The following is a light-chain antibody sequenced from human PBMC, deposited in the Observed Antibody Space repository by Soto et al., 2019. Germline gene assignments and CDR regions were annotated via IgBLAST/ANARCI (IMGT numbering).Light chain of an antibody. V-gene: IGLV2-14*01. J-gene: IGLJ1*01. CDR3: SSYTSSSPYV. CDR1: SSDVGGYNY. Sequence: QSALTQPASVSGSPGQSITISCTGTSSDVGGYNYVSWYQQYPGKAPKLMIYDVSNRPSGVSNRFSGSKSGNTASLTISGLQAEDEADYYCSSYTSSSPYVFGTGTNVTVL. CDR2: DVS.